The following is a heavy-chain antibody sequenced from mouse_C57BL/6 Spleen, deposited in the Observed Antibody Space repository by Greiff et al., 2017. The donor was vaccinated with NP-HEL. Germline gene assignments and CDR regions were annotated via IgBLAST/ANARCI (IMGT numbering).Heavy chain of an antibody. D-gene: IGHD2-4*01. Sequence: VQLQQPGAELVKPGASVKLSCKASGYTFTSYWMHWVKQRPGHGLEWIGMIHPNSGSTNYNEKFKSKATLTVDKSSSTAYMQLSSLTSEDSAVYYCARWRDYDYFDYWGQGTTLTVSS. CDR3: ARWRDYDYFDY. CDR1: GYTFTSYW. CDR2: IHPNSGST. J-gene: IGHJ2*01. V-gene: IGHV1-64*01.